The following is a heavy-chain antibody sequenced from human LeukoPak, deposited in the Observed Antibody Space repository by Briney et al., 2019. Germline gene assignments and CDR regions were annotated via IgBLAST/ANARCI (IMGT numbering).Heavy chain of an antibody. J-gene: IGHJ5*02. D-gene: IGHD1-20*01. V-gene: IGHV4-59*01. CDR2: IYYSGST. CDR1: GGSISSYY. CDR3: ASQITGTPNWFDP. Sequence: SETLSLTCTVSGGSISSYYWSWIRQPPGKGLEWIGYIYYSGSTNYNPSLKSRVTISVDTSKNQFSLKLSSVTAADTAVYYCASQITGTPNWFDPWGQGTLVTVSS.